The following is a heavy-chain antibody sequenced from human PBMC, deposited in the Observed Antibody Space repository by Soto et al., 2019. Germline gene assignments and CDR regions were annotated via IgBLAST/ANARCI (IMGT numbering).Heavy chain of an antibody. CDR2: IYYSGST. D-gene: IGHD2-8*01. J-gene: IGHJ4*02. V-gene: IGHV4-59*08. CDR1: GGSISSYY. CDR3: ARLLMVYAIDF. Sequence: TSETLSLTCTVSGGSISSYYWSWIRQPPGKGLEWIGYIYYSGSTNYNPSLKSRVTISVDTSKNQFSLKLSSVTAADTAVYYCARLLMVYAIDFWGQGTLVTVSS.